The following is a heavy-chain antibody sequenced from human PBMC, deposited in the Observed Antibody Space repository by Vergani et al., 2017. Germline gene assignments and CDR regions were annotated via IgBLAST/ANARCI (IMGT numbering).Heavy chain of an antibody. V-gene: IGHV5-51*01. J-gene: IGHJ3*02. CDR1: GYSFTSYW. Sequence: EVQLVQSGAEVKKPGESLKISCKGSGYSFTSYWIAWVRQMPGRGLEWMGIIYPGDSDTRYSPSFQGQVTISADKSISTAYLQWSSLKASDTARYYCARLCRDGYNANAFEIWGQGTMVNVSS. CDR3: ARLCRDGYNANAFEI. D-gene: IGHD5-24*01. CDR2: IYPGDSDT.